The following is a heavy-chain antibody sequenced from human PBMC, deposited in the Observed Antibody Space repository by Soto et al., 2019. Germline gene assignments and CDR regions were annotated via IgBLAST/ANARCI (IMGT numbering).Heavy chain of an antibody. Sequence: SVKVSCKASGGTFSSYAISWVRQAPGQGLECMGGIIPIFGTANYAQKFQGRVMITADESTSTAYMELSSQRSEGTAVYYCAIIPGVVPAAWDYYGMDVWRQGTTVTVSS. CDR3: AIIPGVVPAAWDYYGMDV. CDR2: IIPIFGTA. CDR1: GGTFSSYA. D-gene: IGHD2-2*01. V-gene: IGHV1-69*13. J-gene: IGHJ6*02.